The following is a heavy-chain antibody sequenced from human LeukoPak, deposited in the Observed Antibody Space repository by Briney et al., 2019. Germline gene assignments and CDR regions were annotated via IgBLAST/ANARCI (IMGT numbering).Heavy chain of an antibody. J-gene: IGHJ5*02. V-gene: IGHV3-30*02. Sequence: GGSLRLSCGASGFVFDDYDMHWVRQAPGKGLEWVAFIRSDGYHTYYTDSVKGRFIITRDNFKNTLYLQMNSLRAEDTAVYFCAKGDKMLTWRRTYNRFDPWGQGTLVTVSS. CDR2: IRSDGYHT. D-gene: IGHD3-16*01. CDR3: AKGDKMLTWRRTYNRFDP. CDR1: GFVFDDYD.